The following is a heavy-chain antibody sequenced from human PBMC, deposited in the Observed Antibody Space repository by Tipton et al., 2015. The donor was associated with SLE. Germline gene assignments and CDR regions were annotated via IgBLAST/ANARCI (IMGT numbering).Heavy chain of an antibody. V-gene: IGHV3-49*04. CDR3: SRGDVQGIIIDGNYYYGMDV. Sequence: SLRLSCTGSGFRFGDYGMSWVRQAPGKGLEWVGFIRNKAYGGTTEYAASLKGRFTISRDDSKSIAYLQMISLKTDDTAVYYCSRGDVQGIIIDGNYYYGMDVWGQGTTVTVSS. CDR1: GFRFGDYG. J-gene: IGHJ6*02. D-gene: IGHD3-16*01. CDR2: IRNKAYGGTT.